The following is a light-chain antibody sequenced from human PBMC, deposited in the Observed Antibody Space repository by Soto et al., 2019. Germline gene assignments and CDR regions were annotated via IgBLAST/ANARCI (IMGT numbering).Light chain of an antibody. Sequence: DIQMTQSPSTLSAYVGDRVTITCRASQGVSYWVAWYQQKPGKAPKLLIHDRSSLASGVPRRFSGSGSGTEFTLTISSLQPDDSATYYCQQYNSWWTFGQGTKVEI. CDR3: QQYNSWWT. CDR2: DRS. V-gene: IGKV1-5*01. J-gene: IGKJ1*01. CDR1: QGVSYW.